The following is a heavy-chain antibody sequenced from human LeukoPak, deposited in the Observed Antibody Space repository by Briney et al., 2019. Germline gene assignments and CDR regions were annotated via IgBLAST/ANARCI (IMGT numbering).Heavy chain of an antibody. CDR3: ARERDGSGTQRGLDY. V-gene: IGHV4-38-2*02. CDR1: AYSISSCYF. CDR2: VYHSGST. J-gene: IGHJ4*02. Sequence: PSETLSLTCTVSAYSISSCYFWGWIRQPPGKGLEWIGSVYHSGSTYYNPSLKSRVTISVDTSKNQFSLKLSSVTAADTAVYYCARERDGSGTQRGLDYWGQGTLVTVSS. D-gene: IGHD3-10*01.